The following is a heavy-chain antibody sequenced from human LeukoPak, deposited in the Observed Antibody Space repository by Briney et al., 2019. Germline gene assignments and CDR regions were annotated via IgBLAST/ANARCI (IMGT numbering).Heavy chain of an antibody. CDR3: ARESIAAAAAPFDY. CDR2: IYTSGST. CDR1: GGSISSGSYY. Sequence: SETLSLTCTVSGGSISSGSYYWSWIRQPAGKGLEWIGRIYTSGSTNYNPSLKSRVTISVDTSKNQFSLKLSSVTAADTAVYYCARESIAAAAAPFDYWGQGTLVTVSS. V-gene: IGHV4-61*02. D-gene: IGHD6-13*01. J-gene: IGHJ4*02.